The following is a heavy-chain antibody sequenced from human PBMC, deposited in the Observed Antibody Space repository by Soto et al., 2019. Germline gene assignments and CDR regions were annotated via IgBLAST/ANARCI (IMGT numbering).Heavy chain of an antibody. CDR2: ISWNSGSI. D-gene: IGHD3-3*01. CDR3: AKGPPGLRWGWFDP. J-gene: IGHJ5*02. CDR1: GFTFDDYA. Sequence: GGSLRLSCAASGFTFDDYAMHWVRQAPGKGLEWVSGISWNSGSIGYADSVKGRFTISRDNAKNSLYLQMNSLRAEDTALYYCAKGPPGLRWGWFDPWGQGTLVTVSS. V-gene: IGHV3-9*01.